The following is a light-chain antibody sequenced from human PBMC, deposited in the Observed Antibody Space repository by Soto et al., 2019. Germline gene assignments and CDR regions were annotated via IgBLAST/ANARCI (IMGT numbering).Light chain of an antibody. J-gene: IGKJ5*01. CDR1: QGISNY. CDR2: GAS. V-gene: IGKV1-17*03. Sequence: EIQMTQYTSSMSASVGDRVTITCRASQGISNYLAWFQQKPGKVPKRLIYGASSLQSGVPSRFSGTGSGTEFTLTISSLQPQDFATYYCLHHNSSPPPFGQRTRLEIK. CDR3: LHHNSSPPP.